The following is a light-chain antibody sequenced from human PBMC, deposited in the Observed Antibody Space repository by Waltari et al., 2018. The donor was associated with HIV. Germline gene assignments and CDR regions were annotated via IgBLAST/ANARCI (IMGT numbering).Light chain of an antibody. CDR2: KAS. V-gene: IGKV1-5*03. CDR3: QQYNSDFYT. CDR1: QNVDTW. J-gene: IGKJ2*01. Sequence: IQMTHSPSLLSASVVDRVTITCRASQNVDTWLAWYQQRPGRAPKLLIYKASTLEYGVPARFSGSGSGTNFTLTINSLHPDDFATYYCQQYNSDFYTFGLGTRLDLK.